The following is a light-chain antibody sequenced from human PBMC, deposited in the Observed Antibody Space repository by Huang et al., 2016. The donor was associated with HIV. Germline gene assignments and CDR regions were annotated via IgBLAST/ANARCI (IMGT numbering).Light chain of an antibody. J-gene: IGKJ1*01. V-gene: IGKV3-20*01. CDR2: GAS. CDR1: QSVSSDY. Sequence: NVLTQSPGALSLSAGERATLSCRASQSVSSDYLAWYQHQPGQAPRLLIDGASNRATGIPDRFSGSGSGTDFTLTINRLEPGDVAVYYCQHYGTSPGTFGQGTKVEIK. CDR3: QHYGTSPGT.